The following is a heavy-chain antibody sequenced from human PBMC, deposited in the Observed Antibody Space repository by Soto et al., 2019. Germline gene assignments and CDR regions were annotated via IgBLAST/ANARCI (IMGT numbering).Heavy chain of an antibody. CDR3: ARGQLTGYSSGWGNY. D-gene: IGHD6-19*01. CDR1: GFTFSSYS. J-gene: IGHJ4*02. CDR2: ISSSSSYI. V-gene: IGHV3-21*01. Sequence: GGSLRLSCAASGFTFSSYSMNWVRQAPGKGLEWVSSISSSSSYIYYADSVKGRFTISRDNAKNSLYLQMNSLRAEDTAVYYCARGQLTGYSSGWGNYWGQGTLVTVSS.